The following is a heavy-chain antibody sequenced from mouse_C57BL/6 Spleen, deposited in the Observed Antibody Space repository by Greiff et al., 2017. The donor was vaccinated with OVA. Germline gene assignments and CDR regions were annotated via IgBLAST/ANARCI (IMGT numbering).Heavy chain of an antibody. J-gene: IGHJ1*03. CDR2: INPNNGGT. CDR3: ARGPFYVGWYFDV. Sequence: VHVKQSGPELVKPGASVKIPCKASGYTFTDYNMDWVKQSHGKSLEWIGDINPNNGGTIYNQKFKGKATLTVEKSSSTAYMELRSLTSEDTAVYFCARGPFYVGWYFDVWGTGTTVTVSS. D-gene: IGHD2-12*01. V-gene: IGHV1-18*01. CDR1: GYTFTDYN.